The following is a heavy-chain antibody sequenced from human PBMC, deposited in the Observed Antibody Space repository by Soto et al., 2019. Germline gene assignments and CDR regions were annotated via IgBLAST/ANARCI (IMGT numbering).Heavy chain of an antibody. CDR2: TSYRSKWYS. CDR3: AAGNKYCSSASCYYGLDV. V-gene: IGHV6-1*01. D-gene: IGHD2-2*01. J-gene: IGHJ6*02. CDR1: GDSVSSNSAA. Sequence: SQTLSLTCAISGDSVSSNSAALNWIRQSPSRGLEWLGRTSYRSKWYSDYAIFVKSRITISADTSKNQFSLQLDSVTPEDTAVYYCAAGNKYCSSASCYYGLDVWGQGTTVTVSS.